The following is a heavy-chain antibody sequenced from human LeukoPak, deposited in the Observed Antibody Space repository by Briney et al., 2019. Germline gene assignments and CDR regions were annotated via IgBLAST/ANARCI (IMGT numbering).Heavy chain of an antibody. CDR3: ARDGSYYGSGSYYSGYYYYYMDV. J-gene: IGHJ6*03. D-gene: IGHD3-10*01. CDR2: IYHSGST. V-gene: IGHV4-4*02. Sequence: PSETLSLTCAVSGGSISSSNWWSWVRQPPGKGLEWIGEIYHSGSTNYNPSLKSRVTISVDTSKNQFSLKLSSVTAADTAVYYCARDGSYYGSGSYYSGYYYYYMDVWGKGTTVTVSS. CDR1: GGSISSSNW.